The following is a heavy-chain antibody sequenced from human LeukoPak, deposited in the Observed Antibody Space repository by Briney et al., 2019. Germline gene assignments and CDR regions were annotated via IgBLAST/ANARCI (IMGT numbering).Heavy chain of an antibody. CDR2: IYYSGST. CDR1: GGSISSSSYY. J-gene: IGHJ4*02. Sequence: SETLSLTCTVSGGSISSSSYYWGWIRQPPGKGLEWIGSIYYSGSTYYNPSLKSRVTISVDTSKNQFSLKLSSVTAADTAMYYCARLALSSSVDYWGQGTLVTVSS. CDR3: ARLALSSSVDY. V-gene: IGHV4-39*01. D-gene: IGHD6-6*01.